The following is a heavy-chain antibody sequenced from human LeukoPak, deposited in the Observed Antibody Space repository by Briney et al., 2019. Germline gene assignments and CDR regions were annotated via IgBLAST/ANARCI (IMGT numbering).Heavy chain of an antibody. V-gene: IGHV3-7*01. Sequence: GGSLRLSCAASGFTFSSYWMSWVRQAPGKGLEWVANIKQDGSEKYYVDSVKGRFTISRDNAKNSLYLQMNSLRAEDTAVYYCARRCSVDEVYFQHWGQGTPVTVSS. CDR1: GFTFSSYW. J-gene: IGHJ1*01. CDR2: IKQDGSEK. CDR3: ARRCSVDEVYFQH. D-gene: IGHD4/OR15-4a*01.